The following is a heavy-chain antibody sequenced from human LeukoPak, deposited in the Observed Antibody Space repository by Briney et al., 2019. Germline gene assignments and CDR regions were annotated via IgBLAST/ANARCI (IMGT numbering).Heavy chain of an antibody. J-gene: IGHJ4*02. D-gene: IGHD3-22*01. V-gene: IGHV3-23*01. CDR2: ISGSGGRT. Sequence: WLRQPPGKGVEWVSAISGSGGRTYYEDSVQGQFTISRNNSKNALYLQMNSLRADDTAVYYCAKPTYYYDSSGFLFDYWGQGTLDTVSS. CDR3: AKPTYYYDSSGFLFDY.